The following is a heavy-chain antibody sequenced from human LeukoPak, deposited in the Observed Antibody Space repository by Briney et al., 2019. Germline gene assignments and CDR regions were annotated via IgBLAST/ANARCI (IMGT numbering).Heavy chain of an antibody. CDR3: ARDLELTYYDSSGYDY. CDR2: INGDGSST. Sequence: PGGSLRLSCAASGFTFSSYWMHWVRQAPGKGLVWVSRINGDGSSTSYADSVKGRFTISRDNAKNTLYLQMNSLRAEDTAVYYCARDLELTYYDSSGYDYWGQGTPVTVSS. V-gene: IGHV3-74*01. D-gene: IGHD3-22*01. CDR1: GFTFSSYW. J-gene: IGHJ4*02.